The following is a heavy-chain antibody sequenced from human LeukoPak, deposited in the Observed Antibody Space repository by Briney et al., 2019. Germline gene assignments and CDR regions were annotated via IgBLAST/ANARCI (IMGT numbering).Heavy chain of an antibody. CDR1: GDSVSINSAA. Sequence: SPTLSLTCAISGDSVSINSAAWNWVRQSPWRGIELLGSTYYRSNLYNNYSVSVKSLITINPHTSKNQFSLQLNSVTPEDTAVYYCARDLDWFDLWGQGTLVTVSS. CDR2: TYYRSNLYN. V-gene: IGHV6-1*01. J-gene: IGHJ5*02. CDR3: ARDLDWFDL.